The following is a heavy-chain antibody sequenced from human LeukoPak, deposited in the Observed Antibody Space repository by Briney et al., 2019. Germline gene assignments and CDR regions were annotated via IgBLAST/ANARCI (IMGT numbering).Heavy chain of an antibody. Sequence: GGSLRLSCAASGFTFSSYAMSWVRQAPGKGLEWVSAISGSGGSTYYADSVKGRFTISRDNSKSTLYLQMNSLRAEDTAVYYCAKNSGYDSNYYYYYYMDVWGKGTTVTVSS. CDR2: ISGSGGST. V-gene: IGHV3-23*01. J-gene: IGHJ6*03. CDR1: GFTFSSYA. D-gene: IGHD5-12*01. CDR3: AKNSGYDSNYYYYYYMDV.